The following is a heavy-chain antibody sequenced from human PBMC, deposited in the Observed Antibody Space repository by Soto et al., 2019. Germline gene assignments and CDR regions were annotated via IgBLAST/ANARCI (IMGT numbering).Heavy chain of an antibody. D-gene: IGHD5-12*01. CDR2: SIPIFGTA. J-gene: IGHJ6*02. V-gene: IGHV1-69*13. Sequence: ASVKVSCKASVGTFSSYAISLVRQAPGQGLEWMGGSIPIFGTANYAQKFQGRVTMTADESTSTAYMELSSLRSEDTAVYYCARMGYVHGMDVWGQGTTVTVSS. CDR1: VGTFSSYA. CDR3: ARMGYVHGMDV.